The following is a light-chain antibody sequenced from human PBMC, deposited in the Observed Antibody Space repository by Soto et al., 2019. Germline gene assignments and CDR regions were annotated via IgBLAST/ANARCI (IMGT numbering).Light chain of an antibody. CDR1: SSDLGGYNF. Sequence: QSALTQPHSASGSPGQSVAISCTGTSSDLGGYNFVSWYQQHPGKAPKPMIYDVTKPPTGVADRFSGSKSGNTATLIVSGLQAEDEADYYCSSHGGSNNPYVFGPGTKLTVL. CDR3: SSHGGSNNPYV. CDR2: DVT. V-gene: IGLV2-8*01. J-gene: IGLJ1*01.